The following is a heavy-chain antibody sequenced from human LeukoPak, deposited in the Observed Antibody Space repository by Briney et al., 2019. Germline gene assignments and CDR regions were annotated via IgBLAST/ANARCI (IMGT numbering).Heavy chain of an antibody. J-gene: IGHJ4*02. CDR3: ARLHWGLDY. CDR1: GGSFSGYY. Sequence: PSETLSLTCAVYGGSFSGYYWSWIRQPPGKGLEWIGEINHSGSTNYNPSLKSRVTISVDTSKNQFSLKLSSVTAADTAVYYCARLHWGLDYWGQGTLVTVSS. D-gene: IGHD7-27*01. CDR2: INHSGST. V-gene: IGHV4-34*01.